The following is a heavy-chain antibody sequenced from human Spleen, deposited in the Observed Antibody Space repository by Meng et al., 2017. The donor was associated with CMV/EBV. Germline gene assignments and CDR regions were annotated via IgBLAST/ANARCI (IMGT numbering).Heavy chain of an antibody. Sequence: SETLSLTCTVSGGSVSSDKYSWSWIRQPPGKGLEWIGYIYYSGSTNYNPSLKSRVTISVDTSKNQFSLKLSSVTAADTAVYYCATVPGLGYCSSTSCYTGGYWGQGTLVTVSS. V-gene: IGHV4-61*01. CDR2: IYYSGST. CDR3: ATVPGLGYCSSTSCYTGGY. CDR1: GGSVSSDKYS. J-gene: IGHJ4*02. D-gene: IGHD2-2*02.